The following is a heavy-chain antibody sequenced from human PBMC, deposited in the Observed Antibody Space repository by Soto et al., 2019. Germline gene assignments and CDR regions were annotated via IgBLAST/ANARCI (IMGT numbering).Heavy chain of an antibody. J-gene: IGHJ4*02. CDR3: ARGPQYCSSTSCYVGHY. D-gene: IGHD2-2*01. V-gene: IGHV3-21*01. CDR1: GFTFSSYS. CDR2: ISSSSNSI. Sequence: GGSLRLSCAASGFTFSSYSMNWVRQAPGKGLEWVSSISSSSNSIYCADSVKGRFTISRDNAKNSLYLQMNSLRAEDTAVYYCARGPQYCSSTSCYVGHYWGQGTLVTVSS.